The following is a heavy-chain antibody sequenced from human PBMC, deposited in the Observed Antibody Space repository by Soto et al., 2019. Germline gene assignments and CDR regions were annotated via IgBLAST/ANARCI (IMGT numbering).Heavy chain of an antibody. D-gene: IGHD2-15*01. V-gene: IGHV3-23*01. J-gene: IGHJ4*02. Sequence: GGSLRLSCAASGFTFSSYAMSWVRQAPGKGLEWVSAISGSGGSTYYADSVKGRFTISRDNSKNTLYLQMNSLRAEDTAVYYCAKDPHNCSGGSCYPLYFDYWGQGTLVTVSS. CDR2: ISGSGGST. CDR1: GFTFSSYA. CDR3: AKDPHNCSGGSCYPLYFDY.